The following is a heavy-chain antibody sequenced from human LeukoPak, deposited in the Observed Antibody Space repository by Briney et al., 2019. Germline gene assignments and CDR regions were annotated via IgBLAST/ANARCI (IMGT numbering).Heavy chain of an antibody. CDR1: GGSISSYY. V-gene: IGHV4-4*07. CDR2: IYTSGST. CDR3: ARFIAVAGTFYYGMDV. J-gene: IGHJ6*02. Sequence: SETLSLTCTVSGGSISSYYWSWIRQPAGKGLEWIGRIYTSGSTNYNPSLKSRVTMSVDTSKNQFSLKLSSVTAADTAVYYCARFIAVAGTFYYGMDVWGQGTTVTVSS. D-gene: IGHD6-19*01.